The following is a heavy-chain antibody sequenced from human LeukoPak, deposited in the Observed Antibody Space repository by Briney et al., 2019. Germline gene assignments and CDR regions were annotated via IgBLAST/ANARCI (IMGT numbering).Heavy chain of an antibody. J-gene: IGHJ4*02. Sequence: QPGRSLRLSCTASGFTFGDYAMSWFRQAPGKGLEWVGFTRSKAYGGTTEYAASVKGRFTISRDDSKSIAYLQMNSLKTEDTAVYYCTRVVMGRYCSGGSCYPLPDYWGQGTLVTVSS. CDR1: GFTFGDYA. CDR3: TRVVMGRYCSGGSCYPLPDY. CDR2: TRSKAYGGTT. D-gene: IGHD2-15*01. V-gene: IGHV3-49*03.